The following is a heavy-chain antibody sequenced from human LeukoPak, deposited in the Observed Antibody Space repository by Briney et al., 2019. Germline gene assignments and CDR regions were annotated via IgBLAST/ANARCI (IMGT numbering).Heavy chain of an antibody. D-gene: IGHD4-23*01. V-gene: IGHV3-30-3*01. CDR3: ARARSVGPPTGFDY. CDR2: ISYDASNK. J-gene: IGHJ4*02. CDR1: GFTFSSFA. Sequence: GGSLRLSCAASGFTFSSFAMHWVRQAPGKGLEWVAVISYDASNKFYADSVQGRFTISRDNSKHTLFLQMNSLGAEDTAVFYCARARSVGPPTGFDYWGQGTLVTVSS.